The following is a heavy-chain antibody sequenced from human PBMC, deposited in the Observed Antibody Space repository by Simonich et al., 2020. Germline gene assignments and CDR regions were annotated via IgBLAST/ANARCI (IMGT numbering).Heavy chain of an antibody. D-gene: IGHD7-27*01. CDR2: IKQDGSEK. V-gene: IGHV3-7*01. Sequence: EVQLVESGGGLVQPGGSLRLSCAASGFTFRSYWMSWVRQAPGKGLEWVANIKQDGSEKYYVDSVKGRFTISRDNAKNSRYLQMNSLRAEDTAVYYCARDGLGTAYYYYMDVWGKGTTVTVSS. J-gene: IGHJ6*03. CDR3: ARDGLGTAYYYYMDV. CDR1: GFTFRSYW.